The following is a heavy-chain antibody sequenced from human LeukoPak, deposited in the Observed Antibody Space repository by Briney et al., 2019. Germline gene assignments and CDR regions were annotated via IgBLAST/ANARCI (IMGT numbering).Heavy chain of an antibody. D-gene: IGHD6-25*01. CDR1: GFTFSSYT. CDR2: ISSSSSYI. Sequence: GGSLRLSCAASGFTFSSYTMNWVRQAPGKGLEWVSSISSSSSYIYYADSVKGRFTISRDNAKNSLYLQMNSLRAEDTAVYYCARDGYSSVLGAFDIWGQGTMVTVSS. V-gene: IGHV3-21*01. CDR3: ARDGYSSVLGAFDI. J-gene: IGHJ3*02.